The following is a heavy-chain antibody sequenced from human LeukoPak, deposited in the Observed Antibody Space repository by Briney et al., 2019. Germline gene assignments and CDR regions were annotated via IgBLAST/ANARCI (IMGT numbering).Heavy chain of an antibody. J-gene: IGHJ4*02. D-gene: IGHD6-13*01. Sequence: GGSLRLSCAASGFTFSSYGMHWVRQAPGKGLEWVAVMWYDGSNKYYADSVKGRFTISRDNSKNTLYLQMNSLRAEDTAVYYCAREDSSSVFDYWGQGTLVTVSS. CDR2: MWYDGSNK. CDR1: GFTFSSYG. CDR3: AREDSSSVFDY. V-gene: IGHV3-33*01.